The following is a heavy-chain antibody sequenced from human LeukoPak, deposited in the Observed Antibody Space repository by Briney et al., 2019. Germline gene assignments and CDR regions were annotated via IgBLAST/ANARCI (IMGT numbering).Heavy chain of an antibody. CDR3: AKGPVTRNYFDSRGVFDY. V-gene: IGHV3-9*01. J-gene: IGHJ4*02. CDR2: ISWNSGGI. D-gene: IGHD3-22*01. CDR1: GFSFNDYA. Sequence: PGRSLRLSCAASGFSFNDYAMHWVRQAPGKGLEWVSGISWNSGGIGYADSVKGRFTISRDNAKSSLYLQMNSLRPEDTAFYYCAKGPVTRNYFDSRGVFDYWGQGTLVTVSS.